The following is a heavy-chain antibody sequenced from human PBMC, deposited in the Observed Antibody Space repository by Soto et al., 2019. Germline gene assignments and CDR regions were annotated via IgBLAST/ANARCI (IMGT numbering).Heavy chain of an antibody. CDR3: AKGNSGYYYAY. Sequence: GGSLRLSCAASGFTFSSYAMSWVRQAPGRGLEWVSGVTWNSDSTYYADSVKGRFTISRDNSKNTLYMQMNSLRAEDTAVYYCAKGNSGYYYAYWGQGALVTVSS. CDR2: VTWNSDST. J-gene: IGHJ4*02. V-gene: IGHV3-23*01. CDR1: GFTFSSYA. D-gene: IGHD3-22*01.